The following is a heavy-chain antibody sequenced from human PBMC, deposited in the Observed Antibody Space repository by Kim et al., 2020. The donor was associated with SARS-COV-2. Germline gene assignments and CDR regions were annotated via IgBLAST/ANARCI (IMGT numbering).Heavy chain of an antibody. J-gene: IGHJ6*02. CDR3: AKESGSGSYYAWTYYYYGMDV. D-gene: IGHD3-10*01. CDR2: ISYDGSNK. Sequence: GGSLRLSCAASGFTFSSYGMHWVRQAPGKGLEWVAGISYDGSNKYYADSVKGRFTISRENSKNTLYLQMNSLRAEDTAVYYCAKESGSGSYYAWTYYYYGMDVWGQGTTVTVSS. CDR1: GFTFSSYG. V-gene: IGHV3-30*18.